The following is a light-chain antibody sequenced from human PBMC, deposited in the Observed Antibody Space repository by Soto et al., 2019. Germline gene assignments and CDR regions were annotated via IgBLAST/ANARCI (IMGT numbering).Light chain of an antibody. CDR1: QSVSSSY. CDR3: KQYGSSIT. Sequence: ELVLTQSPGTLSLSPGESATLSCRASQSVSSSYLAWYQQKPGQAPRLLIYGASSRATGIPDRFSGSGSGTEFTLTIRRLEPEDFAVYYCKQYGSSITXGQGTRLEIK. CDR2: GAS. J-gene: IGKJ5*01. V-gene: IGKV3-20*01.